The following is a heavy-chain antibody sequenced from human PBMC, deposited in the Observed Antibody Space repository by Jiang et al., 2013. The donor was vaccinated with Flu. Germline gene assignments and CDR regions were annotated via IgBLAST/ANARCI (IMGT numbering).Heavy chain of an antibody. D-gene: IGHD3-22*01. CDR3: AEWGGYYYDSSGYYYPY. V-gene: IGHV4-4*02. J-gene: IGHJ4*02. CDR2: IYHSGST. Sequence: IYHSGSTNYNPSLKSRVTISVDKSKNQFSLKLSSVTAADTAVYYCAEWGGYYYDSSGYYYPYWGQGTLVTVSS.